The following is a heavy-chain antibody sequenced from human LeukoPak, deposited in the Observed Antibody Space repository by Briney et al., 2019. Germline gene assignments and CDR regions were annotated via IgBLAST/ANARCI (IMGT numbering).Heavy chain of an antibody. CDR2: ICHRDNT. CDR1: GYSISSGYY. V-gene: IGHV4-38-2*01. Sequence: PSETLSLTCAVSGYSISSGYYWGWIRQPPGKGLEWIGNICHRDNTYYNPSLKSRVTISVDTSTNQFSLKLSSVTAADTAVYYCVKGYSSSWDWYFDLWGRGTLVTVSS. CDR3: VKGYSSSWDWYFDL. J-gene: IGHJ2*01. D-gene: IGHD6-13*01.